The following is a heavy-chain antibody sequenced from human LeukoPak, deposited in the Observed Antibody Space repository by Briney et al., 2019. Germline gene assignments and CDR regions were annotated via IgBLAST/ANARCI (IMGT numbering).Heavy chain of an antibody. Sequence: SETLSLTCAVYGGSFSGYYWSWIRQPPGKGLEWIGEINHSGSTNYNPSLKSRVTISVDTSKNQFSLKLSSVTAADTAVYYCATRYYDSSRYSNWFDPWGQGTLVTVSS. J-gene: IGHJ5*02. CDR2: INHSGST. D-gene: IGHD3-22*01. V-gene: IGHV4-34*01. CDR1: GGSFSGYY. CDR3: ATRYYDSSRYSNWFDP.